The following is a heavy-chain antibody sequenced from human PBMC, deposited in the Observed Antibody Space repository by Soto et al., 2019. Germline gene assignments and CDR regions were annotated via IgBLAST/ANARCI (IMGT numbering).Heavy chain of an antibody. D-gene: IGHD5-12*01. CDR3: ATAVALATIIGYFDY. Sequence: AASVKVSCKVSGYTLTELSMHWVRQAPGKGLEWMGGFDPEDGETIYAQKFQGRVTMTEDTSTDTAYMELSSLRSEDTAVYYCATAVALATIIGYFDYWGQGTLVTVSS. J-gene: IGHJ4*02. CDR2: FDPEDGET. CDR1: GYTLTELS. V-gene: IGHV1-24*01.